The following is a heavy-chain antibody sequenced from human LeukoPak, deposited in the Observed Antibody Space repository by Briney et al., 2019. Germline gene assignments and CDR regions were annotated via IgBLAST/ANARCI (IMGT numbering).Heavy chain of an antibody. CDR1: GFTFSNAW. CDR3: AKDPFGATYFDY. CDR2: LSDSGGST. D-gene: IGHD1-26*01. V-gene: IGHV3-23*01. J-gene: IGHJ4*02. Sequence: GGSLRLSCAASGFTFSNAWMSWVRQAPGKGLEWVSTLSDSGGSTYYADSVKGRFTISRDNSKNTLYLQMNSLRAEDTAVYYCAKDPFGATYFDYWGQGTLVTVSS.